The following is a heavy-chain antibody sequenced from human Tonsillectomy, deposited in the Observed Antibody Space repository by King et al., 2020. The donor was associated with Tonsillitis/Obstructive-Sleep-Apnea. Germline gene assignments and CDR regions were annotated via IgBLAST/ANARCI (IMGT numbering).Heavy chain of an antibody. CDR3: ARHDPYYYDSAVYYYYGMDV. V-gene: IGHV4-59*08. D-gene: IGHD3-22*01. J-gene: IGHJ6*02. CDR2: IYYSGNT. Sequence: VQLQESGPGLVKPSETLSLTCTVSGGSISSYYWSWIRQPPGKGLEWVGYIYYSGNTNYNPSLKSRVTISVDTSKNQISLRLRSVTAADTAVYYCARHDPYYYDSAVYYYYGMDVWGQGTTVTVS. CDR1: GGSISSYY.